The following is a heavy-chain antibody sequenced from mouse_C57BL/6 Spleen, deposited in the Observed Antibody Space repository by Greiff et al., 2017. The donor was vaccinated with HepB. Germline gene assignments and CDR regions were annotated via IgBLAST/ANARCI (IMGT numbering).Heavy chain of an antibody. D-gene: IGHD3-2*02. CDR3: ARDSSGSWFAY. J-gene: IGHJ3*01. CDR1: GYTFTSYW. V-gene: IGHV1-59*01. CDR2: IDPSDSYT. Sequence: QVQLQQPGAELVRPGTSVKLSCKASGYTFTSYWMHWVKQRPGQGLEWIGVIDPSDSYTNYNQKFKGKATLTVDTSSSTAYMQLSSLTSEDSAVYDCARDSSGSWFAYWGQGTLVTVSA.